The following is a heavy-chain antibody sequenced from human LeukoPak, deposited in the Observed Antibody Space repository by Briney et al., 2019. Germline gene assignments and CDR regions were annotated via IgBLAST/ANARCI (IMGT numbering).Heavy chain of an antibody. CDR1: GFTFSSYA. Sequence: GGSLRLSCAASGFTFSSYAMSWVRQAPGKGLEWVSAISGSGGSTYYADSVKGRFTISRDNSKNALYLQMNSLRAEDTAVYYCAKDSMVREYYFDYWGQGTLVTVSS. CDR3: AKDSMVREYYFDY. D-gene: IGHD3-10*01. CDR2: ISGSGGST. V-gene: IGHV3-23*01. J-gene: IGHJ4*02.